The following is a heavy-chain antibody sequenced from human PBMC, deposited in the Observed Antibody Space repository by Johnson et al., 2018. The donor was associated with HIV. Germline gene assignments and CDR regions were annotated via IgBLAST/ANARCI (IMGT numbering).Heavy chain of an antibody. CDR1: GFTFSSYG. V-gene: IGHV3-30*02. CDR2: IRYDGSNK. D-gene: IGHD1-26*01. CDR3: ARASGFDM. Sequence: VQLVESGGGVVQPGGSLRLSCAASGFTFSSYGMHWVRQAPGKGLEWVAFIRYDGSNKYYVDSVKGRFTISRDNAKNSLYLQMNSLRVDDTAVYYCARASGFDMWGQGTMVTVSS. J-gene: IGHJ3*02.